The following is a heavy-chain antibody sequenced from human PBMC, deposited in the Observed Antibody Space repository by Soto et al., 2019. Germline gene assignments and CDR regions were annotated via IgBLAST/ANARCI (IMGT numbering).Heavy chain of an antibody. D-gene: IGHD4-17*01. CDR2: IIPILGIA. V-gene: IGHV1-69*02. J-gene: IGHJ6*03. Sequence: ASVKVSCKASGGTFSSYTISWVRQAPGQGLEWMGRIIPILGIANYAQKFQGRVTITADKSTSTAYMELSSLRSEDTAVYYCARGNLTVITSYYYYYRDVGGKGTTVTVS. CDR1: GGTFSSYT. CDR3: ARGNLTVITSYYYYYRDV.